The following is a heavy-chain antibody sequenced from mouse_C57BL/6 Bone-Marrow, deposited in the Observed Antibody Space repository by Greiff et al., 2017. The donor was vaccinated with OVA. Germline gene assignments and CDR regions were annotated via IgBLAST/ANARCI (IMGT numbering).Heavy chain of an antibody. CDR3: TVSWEGFDY. Sequence: EVQGVESGGGLVQPGGSMKLSCVASGFTFSNYWMNWVRQSPEKGLEWVAQIRLKSDNYATHYAESVKGRFTISRDDSKSSVYLQMNNLRAEDTGIYYCTVSWEGFDYWGQGTTLTVSS. CDR1: GFTFSNYW. V-gene: IGHV6-3*01. CDR2: IRLKSDNYAT. D-gene: IGHD4-1*01. J-gene: IGHJ2*01.